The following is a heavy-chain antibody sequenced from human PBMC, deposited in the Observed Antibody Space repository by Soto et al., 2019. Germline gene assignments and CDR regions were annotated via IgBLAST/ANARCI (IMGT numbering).Heavy chain of an antibody. D-gene: IGHD2-15*01. Sequence: EVQLVESGGGLVQPGGSLRLSCAASGFTFSTYWMSWVRQAPGKGLEWVANIEQEGSEEYFVDSVKGRFTISRDNAKNSLYLLMNSLRAEDTAVYYCARDRGMVITTTGYFDYWGQGTLVTVSS. CDR1: GFTFSTYW. J-gene: IGHJ4*02. V-gene: IGHV3-7*01. CDR3: ARDRGMVITTTGYFDY. CDR2: IEQEGSEE.